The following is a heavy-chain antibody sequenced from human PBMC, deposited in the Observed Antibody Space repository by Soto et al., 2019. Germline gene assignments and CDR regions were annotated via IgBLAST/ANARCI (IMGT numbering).Heavy chain of an antibody. CDR3: ARVPTLHYYGSGSYYSVAPTGHYFDY. J-gene: IGHJ4*02. V-gene: IGHV4-34*01. D-gene: IGHD3-10*01. CDR1: GGSFSGYY. CDR2: INHSGST. Sequence: SETLSLTCAVYGGSFSGYYWSWIRQPPGKGLEWIGEINHSGSTNYNPSLKSRVTISVDTSKNQFSLKLSSVTAADTAVYYCARVPTLHYYGSGSYYSVAPTGHYFDYRGQGTLVTVSS.